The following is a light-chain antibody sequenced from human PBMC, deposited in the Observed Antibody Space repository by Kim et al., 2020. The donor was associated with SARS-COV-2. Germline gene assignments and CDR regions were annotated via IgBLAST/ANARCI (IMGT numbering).Light chain of an antibody. V-gene: IGLV2-14*03. CDR1: SSGIGAFNY. CDR3: SSYTTANTRV. Sequence: PSITISCSGTSSGIGAFNYVSWFQQHPGKAPKLMIYDVSERPSGISNRFSGSTSGNTASLTISGLQAEDEADYYCSSYTTANTRVFGTGTKVTVL. CDR2: DVS. J-gene: IGLJ1*01.